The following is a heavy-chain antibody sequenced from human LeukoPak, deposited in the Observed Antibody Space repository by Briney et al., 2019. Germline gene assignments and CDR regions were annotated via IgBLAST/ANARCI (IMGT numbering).Heavy chain of an antibody. Sequence: ASVKVSCKASGGTFSSYAISWVRQAPGQGLEWMGWINPNSGGTNYAQKFQGRVTMTRDTSISTAYMELSRLRSDDTAVYYCARDNGYCSSTRCYAAAFDYWGQGTLVTVSS. D-gene: IGHD2-2*01. CDR2: INPNSGGT. CDR1: GGTFSSYA. J-gene: IGHJ4*02. V-gene: IGHV1-2*02. CDR3: ARDNGYCSSTRCYAAAFDY.